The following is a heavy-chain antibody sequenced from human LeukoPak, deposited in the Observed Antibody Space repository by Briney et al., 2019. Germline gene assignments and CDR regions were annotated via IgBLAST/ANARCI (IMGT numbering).Heavy chain of an antibody. Sequence: SETLSLTCAVSGGSISSGGYYWSWIRQHPGKGLEWIGYIYYSGSTYYNPSLKSRVTISVDTSKNQFSLKLSSVTAADTAVYYCATYYYDSSGHYFDYRGQGTLVTVSS. J-gene: IGHJ4*02. CDR2: IYYSGST. V-gene: IGHV4-31*11. CDR3: ATYYYDSSGHYFDY. D-gene: IGHD3-22*01. CDR1: GGSISSGGYY.